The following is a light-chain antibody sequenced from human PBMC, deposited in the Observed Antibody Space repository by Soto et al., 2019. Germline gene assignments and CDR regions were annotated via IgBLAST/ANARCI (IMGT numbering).Light chain of an antibody. J-gene: IGLJ3*02. CDR3: GSYTSATTWV. CDR1: SSDIGRYDY. CDR2: RVI. V-gene: IGLV2-14*03. Sequence: QSALTQPASVSGSPGQSITISCTGSSSDIGRYDYVSWYQQLPGKAPKLIIYRVINRPSGISDRFSGSKFGNSASLSISGLQPEDEASYFCGSYTSATTWVFGGGTKLTVL.